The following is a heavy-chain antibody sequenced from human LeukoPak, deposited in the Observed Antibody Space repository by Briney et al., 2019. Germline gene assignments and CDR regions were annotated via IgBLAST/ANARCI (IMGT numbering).Heavy chain of an antibody. CDR1: GGSISSGSYY. CDR3: ARTVYARFDY. CDR2: IYTSGST. D-gene: IGHD3-16*01. Sequence: SQTLSLTCTVSGGSISSGSYYWSWIRQPAGKGLEWIGRIYTSGSTNYNPSLKSRVTISVDTSKNQFSLKLSSVTAADTAVYYCARTVYARFDYWGQGTTVTVSS. J-gene: IGHJ4*02. V-gene: IGHV4-61*02.